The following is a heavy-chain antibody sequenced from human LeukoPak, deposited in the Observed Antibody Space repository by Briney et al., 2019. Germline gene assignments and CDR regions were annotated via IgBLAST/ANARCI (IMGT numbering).Heavy chain of an antibody. CDR2: ISYDGRDK. Sequence: GGSLILSCAASGFTFSSSVMHWVRQAPGKGLEWVAAISYDGRDKYFADSVKGRFTISRDNSKNTLDLQVNGLRAEDTAVYYCARETGNYYLDFWGQGTLVTVSS. CDR3: ARETGNYYLDF. V-gene: IGHV3-30*03. J-gene: IGHJ4*02. D-gene: IGHD1-7*01. CDR1: GFTFSSSV.